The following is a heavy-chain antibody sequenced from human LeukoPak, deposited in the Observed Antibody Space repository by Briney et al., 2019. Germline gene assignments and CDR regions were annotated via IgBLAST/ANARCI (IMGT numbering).Heavy chain of an antibody. CDR3: AKDPTGPGEDY. J-gene: IGHJ4*02. CDR1: EWTFNDYA. V-gene: IGHV3-23*01. Sequence: PGCALTLAYPSTEWTFNDYAIRWVRQAPGKVLKWVAAISGSGENTHYADSVRGRFTISRDNSKNTVFVYMISLRAEDTAVYYCAKDPTGPGEDYWGQGTLVTVSS. CDR2: ISGSGENT. D-gene: IGHD3-10*01.